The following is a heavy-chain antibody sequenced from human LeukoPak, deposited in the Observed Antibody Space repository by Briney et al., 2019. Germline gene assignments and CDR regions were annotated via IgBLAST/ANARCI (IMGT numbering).Heavy chain of an antibody. D-gene: IGHD6-13*01. CDR1: GFTFSSYA. V-gene: IGHV3-23*01. CDR3: ARHFRSSSWYFQY. CDR2: ISGSGGST. J-gene: IGHJ4*02. Sequence: GGSLRLSCAASGFTFSSYAMSWVRQAPGKGLEWVSAISGSGGSTYYADSVKGRFTISRDNSKNTLYPQMNSLRAEDTAVYYCARHFRSSSWYFQYWGQGTLVTVSS.